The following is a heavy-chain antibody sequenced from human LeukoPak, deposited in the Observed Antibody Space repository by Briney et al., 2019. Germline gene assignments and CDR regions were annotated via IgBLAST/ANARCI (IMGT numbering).Heavy chain of an antibody. CDR3: AREGPIVGATHLVDY. V-gene: IGHV1-2*02. CDR2: INPNSGGT. Sequence: ASVKVSCKASGYTFTDYYMHWVRQAPGQGLEWMGWINPNSGGTNYAQKFPGRATMTRDTSISTAYMELSRLRSDDTAVYYCAREGPIVGATHLVDYWGQGTLVTVSS. CDR1: GYTFTDYY. D-gene: IGHD1-26*01. J-gene: IGHJ4*02.